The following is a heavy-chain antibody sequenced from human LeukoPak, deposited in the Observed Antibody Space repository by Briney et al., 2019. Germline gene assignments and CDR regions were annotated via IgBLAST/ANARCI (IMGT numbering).Heavy chain of an antibody. Sequence: SETLSLTYTVSGGSISSSSYYWGWIRQPPGKGLEWIGSIYYSGSTYYNPSLKSRVTISVDTSKNQFSLKLSSVTAADTAVYYCARGIDMVRGVKSWFDPWGQGTLVTVSS. J-gene: IGHJ5*02. CDR1: GGSISSSSYY. CDR3: ARGIDMVRGVKSWFDP. V-gene: IGHV4-39*01. CDR2: IYYSGST. D-gene: IGHD3-10*01.